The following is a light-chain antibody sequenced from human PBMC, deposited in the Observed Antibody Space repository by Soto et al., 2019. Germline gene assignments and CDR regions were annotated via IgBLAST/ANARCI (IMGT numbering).Light chain of an antibody. V-gene: IGLV2-8*01. CDR1: SSDVGAYNY. CDR2: EDT. Sequence: QSALTQPPSASGSPGQSVTISCTGTSSDVGAYNYVSWYQQHPGKAPKLMIYEDTKRPSGVPDRFSGSKSGNTASLTVSGLQSEDEADYYCSSYTSSSTNVVFGGGTKVTVL. J-gene: IGLJ2*01. CDR3: SSYTSSSTNVV.